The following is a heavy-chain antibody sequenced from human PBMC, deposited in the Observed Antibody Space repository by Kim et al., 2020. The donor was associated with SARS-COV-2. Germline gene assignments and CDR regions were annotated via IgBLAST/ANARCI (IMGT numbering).Heavy chain of an antibody. J-gene: IGHJ3*02. D-gene: IGHD3-22*01. Sequence: SETLSLTCAVYGGSFSGYYWSWIRQPPGKGLEWIGEINHSGSTNYNPSLKSRVTISVDTSKNQFSLKLSSVTAADTAVYYCARPADVSYYDSSGYYSRRAFDIWGQGTMVTVSS. CDR1: GGSFSGYY. CDR2: INHSGST. CDR3: ARPADVSYYDSSGYYSRRAFDI. V-gene: IGHV4-34*01.